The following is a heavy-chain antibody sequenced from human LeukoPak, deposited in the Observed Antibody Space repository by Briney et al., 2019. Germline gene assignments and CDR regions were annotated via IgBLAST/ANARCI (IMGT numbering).Heavy chain of an antibody. V-gene: IGHV3-30-3*01. D-gene: IGHD5-18*01. CDR1: QFIFNNYA. Sequence: GGSLRLSCAASQFIFNNYAMSWVRQAPGKGLEWVASISYDGVDKYYADSLKGRFTMSRDNSKNSVYLQMDSLRVEDTAMYYCAKDVDTVMDWANDAFDVWGQGTMVIVSS. J-gene: IGHJ3*01. CDR3: AKDVDTVMDWANDAFDV. CDR2: ISYDGVDK.